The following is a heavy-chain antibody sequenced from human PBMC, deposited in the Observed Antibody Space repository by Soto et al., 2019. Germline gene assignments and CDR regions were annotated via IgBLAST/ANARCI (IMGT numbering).Heavy chain of an antibody. CDR2: ISSSSSTI. CDR3: ARGNYYDSSGYYYY. CDR1: GFTFSSYS. J-gene: IGHJ4*02. Sequence: GGSLRLSCAASGFTFSSYSMNWVRQAQGKGLEWVSYISSSSSTIYYADSVKCRFTISRDNAKNSLYLQMNSLRDEDTAVYYCARGNYYDSSGYYYYWGQGSLVTVSS. V-gene: IGHV3-48*02. D-gene: IGHD3-22*01.